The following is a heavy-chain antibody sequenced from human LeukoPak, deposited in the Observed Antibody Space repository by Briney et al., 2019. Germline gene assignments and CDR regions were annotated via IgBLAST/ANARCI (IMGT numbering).Heavy chain of an antibody. V-gene: IGHV4-30-4*01. D-gene: IGHD1-1*01. Sequence: SETLSLTCAVYGGSFSDYYWSWIRQPPGKGLEWIGYIYYSGSTYYNPSLGSRVIISVDTSKNQFSLKLSSVTAADTAVYYCARDLGPWRTNGGLAYWGQGTLVTVSS. J-gene: IGHJ4*02. CDR2: IYYSGST. CDR1: GGSFSDYY. CDR3: ARDLGPWRTNGGLAY.